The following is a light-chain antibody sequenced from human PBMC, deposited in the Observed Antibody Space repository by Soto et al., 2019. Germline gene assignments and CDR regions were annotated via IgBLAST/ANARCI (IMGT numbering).Light chain of an antibody. V-gene: IGLV2-14*01. CDR3: SSYTSSGTWV. CDR2: EVN. CDR1: SSDIGGYNY. Sequence: QSALTQPASVSGSPGQSITISCTGTSSDIGGYNYVSWYQQFPGKAPKLMISEVNNRPSGVSSRFSGSRSGNMASLTISGVQAEDEAAYYCSSYTSSGTWVFGGGTKLTVL. J-gene: IGLJ3*02.